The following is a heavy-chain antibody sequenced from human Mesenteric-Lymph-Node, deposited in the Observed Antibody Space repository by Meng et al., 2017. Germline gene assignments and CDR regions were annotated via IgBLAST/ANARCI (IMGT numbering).Heavy chain of an antibody. Sequence: SETLSLTCTVSGYSISSGYYWSWIRQPPGKGLEWIGYIYYSGSTSYNPSLKSRVTISVDTSKNQFSLKLSSVTAADTAVYYCARRLVWFGEYDLWGRGTLVTVSS. CDR1: GYSISSGYY. J-gene: IGHJ2*01. CDR3: ARRLVWFGEYDL. D-gene: IGHD3-10*01. CDR2: IYYSGST. V-gene: IGHV4-61*01.